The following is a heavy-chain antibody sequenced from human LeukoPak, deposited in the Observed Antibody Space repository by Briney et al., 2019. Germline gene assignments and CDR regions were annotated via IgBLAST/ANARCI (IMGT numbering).Heavy chain of an antibody. Sequence: ASVKVSCKASGYTFSSYVIHWVRQAPGQRLEWMGWINAGNGNTKYSQEFQGRVTITRDTSASTTYMEMSSLTSEDMAVYYCARGPYNWNAVYFDYWGQGILVTVSS. V-gene: IGHV1-3*03. CDR3: ARGPYNWNAVYFDY. J-gene: IGHJ4*02. CDR1: GYTFSSYV. CDR2: INAGNGNT. D-gene: IGHD1-1*01.